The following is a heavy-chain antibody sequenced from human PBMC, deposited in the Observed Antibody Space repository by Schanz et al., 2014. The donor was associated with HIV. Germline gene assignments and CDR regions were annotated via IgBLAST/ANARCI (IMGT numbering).Heavy chain of an antibody. CDR2: ISSSSTTR. CDR3: ARAKWPPRSRHFDF. D-gene: IGHD6-13*01. CDR1: GFTVRSIY. V-gene: IGHV3-48*02. J-gene: IGHJ4*02. Sequence: VQLVESGGVVVQPGRSLRLSCAASGFTVRSIYMSWVRQAPGRGLEWVSYISSSSTTRHYADSVKGRFTISRDNAKNSLSLQMNSLRDEDTAVYYCARAKWPPRSRHFDFWGQGNLVTVSS.